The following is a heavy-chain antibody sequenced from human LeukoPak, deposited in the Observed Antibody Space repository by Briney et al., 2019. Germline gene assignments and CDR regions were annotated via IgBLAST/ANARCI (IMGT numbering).Heavy chain of an antibody. CDR1: GFTFSSYS. V-gene: IGHV3-21*01. Sequence: GGSLRLSCAASGFTFSSYSMNWVRQAPGKGLEWVSSISSSSSYIYNADSVKGRFTISRDNAKNSLYLQMNSLRVEDTAVYYCARGPNTDYGRRYYYYMDVWGKGTTVTVSS. D-gene: IGHD4-17*01. J-gene: IGHJ6*03. CDR2: ISSSSSYI. CDR3: ARGPNTDYGRRYYYYMDV.